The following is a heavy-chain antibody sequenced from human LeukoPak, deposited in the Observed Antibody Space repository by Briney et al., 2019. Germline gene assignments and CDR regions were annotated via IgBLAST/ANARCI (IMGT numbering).Heavy chain of an antibody. Sequence: GGSLRLSCAASGFTFSSYWMSWVRQAPGKGLEWVANIKQDGSEKYYVDSVKGRFTISRDNAKNSLYLQMNSLRAEDTAVYYCARTDRDPFMIFGVVGLFDYWGQGTLVTVSS. V-gene: IGHV3-7*01. J-gene: IGHJ4*02. D-gene: IGHD3-3*01. CDR1: GFTFSSYW. CDR2: IKQDGSEK. CDR3: ARTDRDPFMIFGVVGLFDY.